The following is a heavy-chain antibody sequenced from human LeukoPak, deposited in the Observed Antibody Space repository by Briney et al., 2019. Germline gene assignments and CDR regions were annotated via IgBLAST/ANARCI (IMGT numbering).Heavy chain of an antibody. CDR2: IKSKTDGGTT. D-gene: IGHD3-9*01. CDR1: GFTFSNAW. CDR3: TTDKLRYFDPSIY. J-gene: IGHJ4*02. Sequence: GGSLRLSCAASGFTFSNAWMSWVRQAPGKGLEWVGRIKSKTDGGTTDYAAPVKGRFTISRDDSKNTLYLQMNSLKTEDTAVYYCTTDKLRYFDPSIYWGQGTLVTVSS. V-gene: IGHV3-15*01.